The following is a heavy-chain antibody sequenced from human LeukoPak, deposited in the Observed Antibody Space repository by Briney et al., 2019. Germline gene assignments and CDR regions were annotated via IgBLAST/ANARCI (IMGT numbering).Heavy chain of an antibody. J-gene: IGHJ6*03. CDR1: GGTFSSYA. Sequence: SVKVSCKASGGTFSSYAISWVRQAPGQGLEWMGGIIPIFGTANYAQKFQGRVTITADESTSTAYMELSSLRSEDTAEYYCARDHGSGYYYMDVWGKGTTVTVSS. D-gene: IGHD3-10*01. CDR2: IIPIFGTA. CDR3: ARDHGSGYYYMDV. V-gene: IGHV1-69*01.